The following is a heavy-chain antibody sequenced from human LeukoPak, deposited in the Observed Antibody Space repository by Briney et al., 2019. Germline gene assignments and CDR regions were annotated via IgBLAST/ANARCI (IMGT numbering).Heavy chain of an antibody. J-gene: IGHJ4*02. CDR1: GYSISSGYY. CDR3: AGAGRWDYFDS. CDR2: IYYSGST. V-gene: IGHV4-38-2*02. D-gene: IGHD4-23*01. Sequence: SETLSLTCTVSGYSISSGYYWGWIRQPPGKGLEWIGYIYYSGSTNYNSSLKSRVTISVDTSKNQFSLKLNSVTAADSAVYYCAGAGRWDYFDSWGQGTLVTVSS.